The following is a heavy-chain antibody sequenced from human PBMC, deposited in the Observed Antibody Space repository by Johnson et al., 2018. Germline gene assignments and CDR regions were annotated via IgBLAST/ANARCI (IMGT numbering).Heavy chain of an antibody. J-gene: IGHJ6*02. CDR2: IIPIFGTA. CDR3: ARGPDGDSRYYYYGMDV. CDR1: GGTFSSYA. D-gene: IGHD4-17*01. Sequence: QVQLVESGAEVKKPGSSLKVSCKASGGTFSSYAISWVRQAPGQGLEWMGGIIPIFGTANYAQKFQGRVTITADESTDTAYMELSSLRSEDTAWYYCARGPDGDSRYYYYGMDVWGQGTTVTVSS. V-gene: IGHV1-69*01.